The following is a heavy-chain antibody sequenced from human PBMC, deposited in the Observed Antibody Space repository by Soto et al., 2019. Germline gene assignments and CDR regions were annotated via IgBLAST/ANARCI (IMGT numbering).Heavy chain of an antibody. CDR3: ASGPYYDFWSGYYSDY. Sequence: ASVKVSCKASGYTFTSYGISWVRQAPGRGLEWMGWISAYNGNTNYAQKLQGRVTMTTDTSTSTAYMELRSLRSDDTAVYYCASGPYYDFWSGYYSDYWGQGTLVTVSS. D-gene: IGHD3-3*01. V-gene: IGHV1-18*04. J-gene: IGHJ4*02. CDR1: GYTFTSYG. CDR2: ISAYNGNT.